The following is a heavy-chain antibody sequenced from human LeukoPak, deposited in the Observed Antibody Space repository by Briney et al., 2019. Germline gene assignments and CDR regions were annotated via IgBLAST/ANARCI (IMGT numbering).Heavy chain of an antibody. J-gene: IGHJ4*02. Sequence: GGSLRLSCAASGFTFSSYAMHWVRHAPGKGLEWVGVISYDGSNKYYADSVKGRFTISRDNSKNTLYLQMNSLRAEDTAVYYCARDPLNLYYYDSSGYLNPGDYWGQGTLVTVSS. D-gene: IGHD3-22*01. V-gene: IGHV3-30-3*01. CDR1: GFTFSSYA. CDR3: ARDPLNLYYYDSSGYLNPGDY. CDR2: ISYDGSNK.